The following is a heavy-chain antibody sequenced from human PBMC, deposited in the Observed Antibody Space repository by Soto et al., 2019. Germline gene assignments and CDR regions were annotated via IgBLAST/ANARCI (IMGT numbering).Heavy chain of an antibody. D-gene: IGHD6-13*01. CDR2: SYSSGST. V-gene: IGHV4-59*01. Sequence: SDALSLTCTVSGGAIRGLYWSWIPQPPGKGLEWIGYSYSSGSTNYNPSPKSRVTISVDTSESQFSLKLSSVTAADTAVYYCARGAPITAAGTFDCWGQGVLVTVS. CDR1: GGAIRGLY. J-gene: IGHJ4*02. CDR3: ARGAPITAAGTFDC.